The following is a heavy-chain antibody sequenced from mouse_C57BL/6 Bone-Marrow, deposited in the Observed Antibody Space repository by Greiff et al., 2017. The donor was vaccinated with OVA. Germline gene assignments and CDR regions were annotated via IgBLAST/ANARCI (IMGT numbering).Heavy chain of an antibody. CDR1: GYAFSSSW. D-gene: IGHD4-1*01. CDR2: IYPGDGDT. V-gene: IGHV1-82*01. CDR3: AGTGTDDY. J-gene: IGHJ2*01. Sequence: SGPELVKPGASVKISCKASGYAFSSSWMNWVKQRPGKGLEWIGRIYPGDGDTNYNGKFKGKATLTADKSSSTAYMQLSSLTSEDSAVYFCAGTGTDDYWGQGTTLTVSS.